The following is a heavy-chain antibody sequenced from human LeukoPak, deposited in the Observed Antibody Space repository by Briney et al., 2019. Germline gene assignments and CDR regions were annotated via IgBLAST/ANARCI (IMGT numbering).Heavy chain of an antibody. V-gene: IGHV3-74*01. J-gene: IGHJ4*02. CDR2: INSDGSST. CDR3: AREDDSSGYTPQYFDY. CDR1: GFTFSTYW. D-gene: IGHD3-22*01. Sequence: GGSLRLSCAASGFTFSTYWMQWVRQAPGKGLVWVSRINSDGSSTSYGDSVKGRFTISRDNAKNTLFLQVNSLRAEDTAVYYCAREDDSSGYTPQYFDYWGQGTLVTVSS.